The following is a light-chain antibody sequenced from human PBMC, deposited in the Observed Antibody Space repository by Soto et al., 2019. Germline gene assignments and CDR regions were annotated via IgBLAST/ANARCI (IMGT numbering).Light chain of an antibody. CDR3: QQRSNWPPWT. CDR2: GAA. J-gene: IGKJ1*01. Sequence: EIVFSQSPATLSLSLGERATLSCRASQSVSSYLAWYQQKHGQAPRLVVYGAADGATGIPARFSGSGSGTDFTLTISSLEPEDFAVYYCQQRSNWPPWTFGQGTKADI. V-gene: IGKV3-11*01. CDR1: QSVSSY.